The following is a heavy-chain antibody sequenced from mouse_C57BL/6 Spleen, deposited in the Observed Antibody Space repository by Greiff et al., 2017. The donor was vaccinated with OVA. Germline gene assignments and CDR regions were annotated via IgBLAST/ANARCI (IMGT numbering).Heavy chain of an antibody. J-gene: IGHJ2*01. D-gene: IGHD3-2*02. CDR2: IDPSDSYT. V-gene: IGHV1-50*01. CDR1: GYTFTSYW. Sequence: QVQLQQPGAELVKPGASVKLSCKASGYTFTSYWMQWVKQRPGQGLEWIGEIDPSDSYTNYNQKFKGKATLTVDTSSSTAYMQLSSLTSEDSAVYYCASRAQAPVDYWGKGTTLTVSS. CDR3: ASRAQAPVDY.